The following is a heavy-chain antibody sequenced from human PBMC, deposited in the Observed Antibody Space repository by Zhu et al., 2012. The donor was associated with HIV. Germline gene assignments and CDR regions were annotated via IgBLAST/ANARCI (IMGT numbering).Heavy chain of an antibody. V-gene: IGHV3-74*01. D-gene: IGHD1-26*01. Sequence: EVQLVESGGGLVQPGGSLRLSCAASGFTFSNYWMHWVRQAPGKGLVWVSHINYDGSSTNYADSVKGRFTISRDNARNTLYLQMSSLRAEDTAVYYCVRDPPTVRELFDYWGQGTLVTVSS. J-gene: IGHJ4*02. CDR1: GFTFSNYW. CDR2: INYDGSST. CDR3: VRDPPTVRELFDY.